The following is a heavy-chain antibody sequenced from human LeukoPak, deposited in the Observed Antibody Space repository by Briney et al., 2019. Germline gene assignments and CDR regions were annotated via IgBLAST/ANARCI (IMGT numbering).Heavy chain of an antibody. CDR1: GFTFSSYA. V-gene: IGHV3-23*01. J-gene: IGHJ4*02. CDR3: AKPLEKYTYGGNFDY. Sequence: GGSLRLSCEASGFTFSSYAMSWVRQAPGKGLAWVSVISSSADSAYYADSVKGRFTISRDNSKNTLYLQMNNLRAEDTAVYYCAKPLEKYTYGGNFDYRGQGILVTVSS. CDR2: ISSSADSA. D-gene: IGHD4-23*01.